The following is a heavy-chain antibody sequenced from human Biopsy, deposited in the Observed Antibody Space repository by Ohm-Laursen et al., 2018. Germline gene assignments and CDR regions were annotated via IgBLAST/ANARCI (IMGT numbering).Heavy chain of an antibody. J-gene: IGHJ3*01. CDR1: GGSFSGYD. D-gene: IGHD4/OR15-4a*01. Sequence: SETLSFTCAVDGGSFSGYDWTWIRQPPGEGLEWVGEFSHTGTTIYNPSLKSRLTISVDKSKNHFSLSLTSVTAADTATYFCARGPYGDNAGAFDVWGQGTVVTVSS. CDR3: ARGPYGDNAGAFDV. CDR2: FSHTGTT. V-gene: IGHV4-34*01.